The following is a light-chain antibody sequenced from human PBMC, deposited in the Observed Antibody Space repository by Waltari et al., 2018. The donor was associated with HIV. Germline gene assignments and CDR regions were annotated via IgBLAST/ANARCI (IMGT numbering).Light chain of an antibody. CDR2: WAS. V-gene: IGKV4-1*01. J-gene: IGKJ3*01. Sequence: DIVMTQSPESLAVSLGERATINCKSSQTVLYSSNNKNYLAWYQQKPGQPPKLIMYWASTRESGVADRFTGGGSGTDFTLTISSLQAEDVAVYYCQQYDTTPFTFGPGTKVDIK. CDR3: QQYDTTPFT. CDR1: QTVLYSSNNKNY.